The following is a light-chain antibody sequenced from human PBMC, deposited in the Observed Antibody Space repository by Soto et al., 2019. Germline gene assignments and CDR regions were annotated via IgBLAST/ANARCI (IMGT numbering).Light chain of an antibody. V-gene: IGLV1-40*01. CDR3: QSYDSSLSGPV. Sequence: QSVLTQPPSVSGAPGQRVTISCTGSRSNIGAGYAVHWYQQLPGTAPKLLIYGNNNRPSGVPDRFSGSKSGTSASLAITGLQAEDEADYYCQSYDSSLSGPVFGGGTQLTVL. CDR1: RSNIGAGYA. CDR2: GNN. J-gene: IGLJ2*01.